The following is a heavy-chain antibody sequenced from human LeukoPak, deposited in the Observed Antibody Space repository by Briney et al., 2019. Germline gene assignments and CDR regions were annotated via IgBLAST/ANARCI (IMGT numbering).Heavy chain of an antibody. V-gene: IGHV3-21*04. D-gene: IGHD2-21*01. CDR2: ISSSSSYI. J-gene: IGHJ4*02. CDR3: ARNEGGGEPDY. CDR1: GFTFSSYS. Sequence: GGSLRLSCAASGFTFSSYSMNWVRQAPGKGLEWVSSISSSSSYIYYADSVKGRFTISRDNAKNSLYLQMNGLRAEDTAVYYCARNEGGGEPDYWGQGTLVTVSS.